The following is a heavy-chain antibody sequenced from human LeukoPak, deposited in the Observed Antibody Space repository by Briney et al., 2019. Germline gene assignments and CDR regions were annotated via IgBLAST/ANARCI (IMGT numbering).Heavy chain of an antibody. J-gene: IGHJ4*02. CDR2: FDPEDGET. CDR1: GYTFTGYY. Sequence: GASVKVSCKASGYTFTGYYMHWVRQAPGKGLEWMGGFDPEDGETIYAQKFQGRVTMTEDTSTDTAYMELSSLRSEDTAVYYCATDKVSGAAAGTKFDYWGQGTLVTVSS. V-gene: IGHV1-24*01. D-gene: IGHD6-13*01. CDR3: ATDKVSGAAAGTKFDY.